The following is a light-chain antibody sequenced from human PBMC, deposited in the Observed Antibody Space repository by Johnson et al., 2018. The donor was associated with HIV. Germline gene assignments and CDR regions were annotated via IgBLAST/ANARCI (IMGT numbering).Light chain of an antibody. V-gene: IGLV1-51*02. CDR3: GTWDSSLSAGGV. CDR1: SSNIGNNY. CDR2: ENN. Sequence: QSVLTQPPSVSAAPGQKVTISCSGTSSNIGNNYASWYQQLPGTAPKILIHENNKRPSGIPDRFSGSKSGTSATLGITGLQTGDEADYYCGTWDSSLSAGGVFGTGTKVTVL. J-gene: IGLJ1*01.